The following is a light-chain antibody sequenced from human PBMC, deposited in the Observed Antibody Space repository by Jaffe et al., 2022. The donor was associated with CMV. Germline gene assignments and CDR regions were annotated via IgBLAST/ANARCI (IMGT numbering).Light chain of an antibody. CDR2: GAS. J-gene: IGKJ1*01. V-gene: IGKV3-15*01. CDR1: QSISSQ. Sequence: EIVLTQSPATLSVSPGERATLSCRASQSISSQLAWYQQKPGQPPRLLIYGASARVAGIPARFSGSGSGTEFSLTVSSLQPEDCAVYYCQQSYNWPRTFGQGTKVEIK. CDR3: QQSYNWPRT.